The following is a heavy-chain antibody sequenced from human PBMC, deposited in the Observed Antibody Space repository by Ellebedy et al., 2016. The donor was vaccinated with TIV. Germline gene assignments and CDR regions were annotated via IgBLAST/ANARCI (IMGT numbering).Heavy chain of an antibody. D-gene: IGHD2-15*01. CDR2: IVVGSGNT. CDR3: AADSVVGPSASWYFDL. V-gene: IGHV1-58*01. J-gene: IGHJ2*01. CDR1: GFTFTKSA. Sequence: AASVKVSCKASGFTFTKSAVQWVRQARGQRLEWIGWIVVGSGNTHYAQKFQERVTITRDMSTSTAYMELSSLRSEDTAVYYCAADSVVGPSASWYFDLWGRGTLVTVSS.